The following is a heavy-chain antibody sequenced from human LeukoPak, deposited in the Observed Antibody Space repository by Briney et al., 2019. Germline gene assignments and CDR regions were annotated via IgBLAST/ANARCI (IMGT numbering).Heavy chain of an antibody. CDR1: GYTLTSYY. CDR2: INPSGGST. J-gene: IGHJ4*02. Sequence: ASVKVSCKASGYTLTSYYMHWVRQAPGQGLEWMGIINPSGGSTSYAQKFQGRVTMTRDTSTSTVYMELSSQRSEDTAVYYCARDGLRGYDYWGQGTLVTVSS. D-gene: IGHD4-23*01. V-gene: IGHV1-46*01. CDR3: ARDGLRGYDY.